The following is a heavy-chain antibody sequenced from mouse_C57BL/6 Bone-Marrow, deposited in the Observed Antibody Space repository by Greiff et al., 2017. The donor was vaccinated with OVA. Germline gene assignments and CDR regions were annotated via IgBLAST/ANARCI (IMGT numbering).Heavy chain of an antibody. D-gene: IGHD1-1*01. CDR2: IDPETGGT. Sequence: VQLQQSGAELVRPGASVTLSCKASGYTFTDYEMHWVKQTPVHGLEWIGAIDPETGGTAYNQKFKGKAILTADKSSSTAYMELRSLTSEDSAVYYCTREDYYGSPMDYWGQGTSVTVSS. CDR1: GYTFTDYE. J-gene: IGHJ4*01. V-gene: IGHV1-15*01. CDR3: TREDYYGSPMDY.